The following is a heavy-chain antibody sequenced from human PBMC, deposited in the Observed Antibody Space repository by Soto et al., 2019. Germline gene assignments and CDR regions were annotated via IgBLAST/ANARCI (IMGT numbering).Heavy chain of an antibody. CDR3: ARASIVVVPAAIPHYYCKDV. CDR2: ISAYNGNT. J-gene: IGHJ6*02. Sequence: EASVNVSCTASGYTFTSYGISWVRQAPGQGLEWMGWISAYNGNTNYAQKPQGRVTMTTDTSTSTAYMELRSLRSDDTAVYYCARASIVVVPAAIPHYYCKDVWGQGTTVTVSS. D-gene: IGHD2-2*01. V-gene: IGHV1-18*04. CDR1: GYTFTSYG.